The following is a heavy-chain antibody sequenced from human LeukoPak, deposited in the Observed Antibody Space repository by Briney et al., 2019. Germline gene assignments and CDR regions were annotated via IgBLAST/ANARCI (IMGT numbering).Heavy chain of an antibody. J-gene: IGHJ4*02. CDR3: ARVSSSDWRKMNFDY. V-gene: IGHV4-34*01. Sequence: SETLSLTCAVYGGSFSGYYWSWIRQPPGKGLEWIGEINHSGSTNYNPSLKSRVTISVDTSKNQFSLKLSSVTAADTAVYYCARVSSSDWRKMNFDYWGQGTLVTVSS. CDR2: INHSGST. D-gene: IGHD6-19*01. CDR1: GGSFSGYY.